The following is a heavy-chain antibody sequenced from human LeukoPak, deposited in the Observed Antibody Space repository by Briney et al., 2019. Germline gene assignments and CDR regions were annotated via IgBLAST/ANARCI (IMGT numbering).Heavy chain of an antibody. CDR1: GGTFSSYA. CDR2: IIPIFGTA. Sequence: ASVRVSCKASGGTFSSYAISWVRQAPGQGLEWMGGIIPIFGTANYAQKFQGRVTITADESTSIAYMELSSLRSEDTAVYYCARDPRNRGPNWFDPWGQGTLVTVSS. V-gene: IGHV1-69*01. CDR3: ARDPRNRGPNWFDP. J-gene: IGHJ5*02. D-gene: IGHD1-14*01.